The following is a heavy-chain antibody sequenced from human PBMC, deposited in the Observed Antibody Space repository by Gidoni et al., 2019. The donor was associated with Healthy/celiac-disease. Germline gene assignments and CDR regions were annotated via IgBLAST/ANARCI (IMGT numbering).Heavy chain of an antibody. Sequence: EVQLVESGGGLVQPGRSLRLSCAASGFTFDDYAMHWVRQAPGKGLEWVSGISWNIGSIGYADSVKGRFTISRDNAKNSLYLQMNSLRAEDTALYYCAKDMQGADTPPNYYYGMDVWGQGTTVTVSS. CDR3: AKDMQGADTPPNYYYGMDV. CDR1: GFTFDDYA. CDR2: ISWNIGSI. D-gene: IGHD5-18*01. V-gene: IGHV3-9*01. J-gene: IGHJ6*02.